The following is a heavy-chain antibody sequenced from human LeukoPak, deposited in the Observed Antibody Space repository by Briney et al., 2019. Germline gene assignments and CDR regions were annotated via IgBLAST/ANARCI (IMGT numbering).Heavy chain of an antibody. CDR1: GYTFTGYY. CDR3: ANSYYDILTGSPRHYYYYYGMDV. Sequence: VASVKVSCKASGYTFTGYYMHWVRQAPGQGLEWMGWINPNSGGTNYAQKFQGRVTMTRDTSISTAYMELSRLRSDDTAVYYCANSYYDILTGSPRHYYYYYGMDVWGQGTTVTVSS. V-gene: IGHV1-2*02. D-gene: IGHD3-9*01. CDR2: INPNSGGT. J-gene: IGHJ6*02.